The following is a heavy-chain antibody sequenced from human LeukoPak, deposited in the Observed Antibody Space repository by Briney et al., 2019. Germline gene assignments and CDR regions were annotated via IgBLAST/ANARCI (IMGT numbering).Heavy chain of an antibody. V-gene: IGHV4-34*01. CDR1: GGSFSGYY. D-gene: IGHD2-15*01. CDR2: INHSGST. J-gene: IGHJ6*03. Sequence: SETLSLTCAVYGGSFSGYYWSWIRQPPGKGLEWIGEINHSGSTNYNPSLKSRVTISVDTSKNQFPLKLSSVTAADTAVYYCARRLGGGSCYSINYYYYMDVWGKGTTVTVSS. CDR3: ARRLGGGSCYSINYYYYMDV.